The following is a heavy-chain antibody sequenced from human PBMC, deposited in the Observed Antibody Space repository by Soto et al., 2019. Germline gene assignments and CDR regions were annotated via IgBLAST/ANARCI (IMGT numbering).Heavy chain of an antibody. D-gene: IGHD3-3*01. CDR3: AGALSSITIFGSDIXXALDY. Sequence: ETLSLTCAVXXXSFSGYCWIXIRQPPGKGLEWIGEINHSGSTNYNPSLKSRVTISVDTSKSQFSLKLSSGTAAETAVYYCAGALSSITIFGSDIXXALDYWGXXTXVTVSS. J-gene: IGHJ4*01. V-gene: IGHV4-34*01. CDR2: INHSGST. CDR1: XXSFSGYC.